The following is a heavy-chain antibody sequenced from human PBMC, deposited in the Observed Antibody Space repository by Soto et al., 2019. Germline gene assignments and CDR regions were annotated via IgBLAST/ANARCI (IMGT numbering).Heavy chain of an antibody. Sequence: ASVKDTLQSSGYTFTSYAVHWLRQPPGQRLEWMAWINAGNGDTKYSQKFQGRVTITRDASASTAYLELSSLRAEDTALYCWASDFILVVSSIYSDYYYSGMDAWGQGTTVTVSS. CDR3: ASDFILVVSSIYSDYYYSGMDA. V-gene: IGHV1-3*01. CDR1: GYTFTSYA. D-gene: IGHD2-2*01. J-gene: IGHJ6*02. CDR2: INAGNGDT.